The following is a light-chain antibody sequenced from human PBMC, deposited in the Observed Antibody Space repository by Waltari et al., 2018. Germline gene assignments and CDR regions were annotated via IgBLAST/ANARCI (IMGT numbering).Light chain of an antibody. CDR2: WAS. V-gene: IGKV4-1*01. CDR3: QQYYSTPLT. CDR1: QKINNW. Sequence: DIQMTQSPSTLSASVGDRVTITCRASQKINNWVAWYQQKTGQPPKLLIYWASTRESGVPDRFSGSGSGTDFTLTISSLQAADVAVYYCQQYYSTPLTFGGGTKVEIK. J-gene: IGKJ4*01.